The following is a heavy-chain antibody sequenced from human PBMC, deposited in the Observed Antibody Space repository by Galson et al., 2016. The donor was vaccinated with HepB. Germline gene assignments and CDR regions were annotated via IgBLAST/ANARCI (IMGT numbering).Heavy chain of an antibody. V-gene: IGHV4-39*02. CDR2: LHYTGGT. Sequence: ETLSLTCTVSGGSISSDIYYWDWIRQTPGKGLEWIWSLHYTGGTFSNLSLQSRVSLSVDTSKNHFSLILSSVTAADTAGYYCARRGGYQQVKWFDPWGQGILVTVSS. D-gene: IGHD3-16*02. J-gene: IGHJ5*02. CDR3: ARRGGYQQVKWFDP. CDR1: GGSISSDIYY.